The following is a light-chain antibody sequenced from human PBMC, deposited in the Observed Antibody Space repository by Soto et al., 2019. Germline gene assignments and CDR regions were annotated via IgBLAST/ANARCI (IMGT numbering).Light chain of an antibody. CDR2: ENN. CDR1: SSNIGNNY. CDR3: GTWDSSLSAGV. V-gene: IGLV1-51*02. J-gene: IGLJ3*02. Sequence: QSVLTQPPSVSAAPGQKVTISCSGSSSNIGNNYGSWYQQLPGTAPKLLIYENNKRPSGIPDRFSGSKSGTSATLGITGLQTVDEADYYCGTWDSSLSAGVFGGGTKLTVL.